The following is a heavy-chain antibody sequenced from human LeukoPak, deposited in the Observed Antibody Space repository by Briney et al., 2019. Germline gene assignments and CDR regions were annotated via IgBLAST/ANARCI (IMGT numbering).Heavy chain of an antibody. CDR1: GFTFSSYG. J-gene: IGHJ4*02. CDR2: ISYDGSNK. Sequence: GGSLRLSCAASGFTFSSYGMHWVRQAPGKGLEWVAVISYDGSNKYYADSVKGRFTISRDNSKNTLYLQMNSLRAEDTAVYYCATVVSLTEDDYWGQGTLVTVSS. V-gene: IGHV3-30*03. D-gene: IGHD3-22*01. CDR3: ATVVSLTEDDY.